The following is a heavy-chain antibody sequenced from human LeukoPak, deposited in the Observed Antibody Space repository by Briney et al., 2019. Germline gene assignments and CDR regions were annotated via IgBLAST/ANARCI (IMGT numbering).Heavy chain of an antibody. J-gene: IGHJ4*02. D-gene: IGHD3-10*01. CDR3: ASAGLLYGSGRQDYFDY. Sequence: SETLSLTCAVYGGSFSGYYWSWIRQPPGKGLEWIGEINHSGSTNYNPSLKSRVTISVDTSKNQFSQKLSSVTAADTAVYYCASAGLLYGSGRQDYFDYWGQGTLVTVSS. V-gene: IGHV4-34*01. CDR1: GGSFSGYY. CDR2: INHSGST.